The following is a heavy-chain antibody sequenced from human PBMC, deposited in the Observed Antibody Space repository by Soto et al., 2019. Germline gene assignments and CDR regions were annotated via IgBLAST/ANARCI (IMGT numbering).Heavy chain of an antibody. J-gene: IGHJ6*02. CDR2: ISYDGSNK. CDR3: ARDSPKSSGIGY. V-gene: IGHV3-30*03. CDR1: GFTFSSYG. D-gene: IGHD5-12*01. Sequence: GGSLRLSCAASGFTFSSYGMHWVRQAPGKGLEWVAVISYDGSNKYYADSVKGRFTISRDNSKNTLYLQMSSLRSEDTAVYYCARDSPKSSGIGYWGQGTTVTVSS.